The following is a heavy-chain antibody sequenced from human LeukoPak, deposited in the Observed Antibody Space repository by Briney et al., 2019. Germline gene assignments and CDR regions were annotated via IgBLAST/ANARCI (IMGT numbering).Heavy chain of an antibody. V-gene: IGHV3-23*01. CDR3: AKRREGSSWTRFEY. Sequence: GGSLRLSCAASGFTFSNAWMSWVRQAPGKGLEWVSAIGGSGGRTYYADSVKGRFTISRDNSKNTLYLQMNSLRAEDTAVYYCAKRREGSSWTRFEYWGQGTLVTVSS. J-gene: IGHJ4*02. CDR1: GFTFSNAW. D-gene: IGHD6-13*01. CDR2: IGGSGGRT.